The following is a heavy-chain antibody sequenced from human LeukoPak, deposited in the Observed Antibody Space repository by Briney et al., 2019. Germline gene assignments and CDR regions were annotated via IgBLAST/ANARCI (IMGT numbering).Heavy chain of an antibody. V-gene: IGHV4-30-2*01. D-gene: IGHD3-10*01. Sequence: RPSETLSLTCAVSGGSISSGGYSWSWIRQPPGKGLEWIGYIYHSGSTYYNPSLKSRVTISVDRSKNQFSLKLSSVTAADTAVYYCARAGLWFGELEDYYFDYWGQGTLVTVSS. CDR2: IYHSGST. CDR3: ARAGLWFGELEDYYFDY. CDR1: GGSISSGGYS. J-gene: IGHJ4*02.